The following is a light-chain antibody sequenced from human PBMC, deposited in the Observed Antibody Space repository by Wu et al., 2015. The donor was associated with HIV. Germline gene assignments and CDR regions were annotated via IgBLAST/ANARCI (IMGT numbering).Light chain of an antibody. CDR1: QNIHTW. CDR3: QQYNSFSYT. V-gene: IGKV1-5*03. J-gene: IGKJ2*01. CDR2: KAS. Sequence: DIQMTQSPSSLSASVGDRVTITCRASQNIHTWLAWYQQKPGKAPKVLIYKASNLESGVPSRFSGSGSGTEFTLTISSLQPDDFATYYCQQYNSFSYTFGQGTKLEIK.